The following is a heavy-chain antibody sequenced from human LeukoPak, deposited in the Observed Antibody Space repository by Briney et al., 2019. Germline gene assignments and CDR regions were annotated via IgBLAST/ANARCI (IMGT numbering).Heavy chain of an antibody. D-gene: IGHD6-19*01. J-gene: IGHJ4*02. CDR1: GYTFTSYA. Sequence: SVKVSCKASGYTFTSYAISWVRQAPGQGLEWMGRIIPILGIANYAQKFQGRVTITADKSTSTAYMELSSLRSEDTAVYYCARKRSSGSDYWGQGTLVTVSS. CDR3: ARKRSSGSDY. V-gene: IGHV1-69*04. CDR2: IIPILGIA.